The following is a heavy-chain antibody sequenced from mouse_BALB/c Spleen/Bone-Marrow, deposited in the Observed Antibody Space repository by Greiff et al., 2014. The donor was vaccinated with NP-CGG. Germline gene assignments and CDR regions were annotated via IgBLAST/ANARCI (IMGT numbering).Heavy chain of an antibody. CDR1: GYTFTNYY. J-gene: IGHJ3*01. Sequence: LVESGAELVKPGASVKLSCKASGYTFTNYYMYWVKQRPGQGLEWIGEINPSNGGPSFNEKFKSKATLTVDKSSSTAYMQLSSLTSEDSAVYYCTRARPGGFAYWGQGTLVTVSA. CDR2: INPSNGGP. D-gene: IGHD4-1*01. V-gene: IGHV1S81*02. CDR3: TRARPGGFAY.